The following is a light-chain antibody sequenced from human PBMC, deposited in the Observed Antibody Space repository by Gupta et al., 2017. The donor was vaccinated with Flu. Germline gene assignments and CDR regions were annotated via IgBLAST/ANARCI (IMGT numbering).Light chain of an antibody. J-gene: IGKJ4*01. Sequence: DVRMTQSPSTLSAFVGDRVTITCRASQSISDWVAWYQQKPGRAPKSLIYKASFLESEVPSRFSGSASGTEFTLTINSLQPDDVATYYCQQYSSYPLTFGGGTKVEMK. CDR2: KAS. V-gene: IGKV1-5*03. CDR1: QSISDW. CDR3: QQYSSYPLT.